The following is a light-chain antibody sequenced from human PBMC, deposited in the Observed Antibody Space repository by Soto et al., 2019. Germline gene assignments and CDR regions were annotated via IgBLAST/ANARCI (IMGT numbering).Light chain of an antibody. CDR1: SSDVGGYNY. Sequence: QSALTQPASVSGSPGQSSTISCTGTSSDVGGYNYVSWYQQHPGKAPKLMIYDVSNRPSGVSNRFSGSKSGNTASLTISGLQAEDEADYYCRSYTSSRSVVFGGGTKLTVL. J-gene: IGLJ2*01. CDR3: RSYTSSRSVV. CDR2: DVS. V-gene: IGLV2-14*01.